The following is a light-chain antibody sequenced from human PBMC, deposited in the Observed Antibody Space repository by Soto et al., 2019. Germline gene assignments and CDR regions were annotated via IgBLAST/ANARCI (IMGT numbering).Light chain of an antibody. V-gene: IGKV3-15*01. J-gene: IGKJ1*01. CDR3: QQYNDWPPT. CDR1: QSVSSSY. Sequence: EIVLMQSPGTLSLSPGERATLSCRASQSVSSSYLAWYQQKPGQAPRLLIYGASTRATGIPARFSGSGSGTEFTLTISSLQSEDFAVYYCQQYNDWPPTFGQGTKVDI. CDR2: GAS.